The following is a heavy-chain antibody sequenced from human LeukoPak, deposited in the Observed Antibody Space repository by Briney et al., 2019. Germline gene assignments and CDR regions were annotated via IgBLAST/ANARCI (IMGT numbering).Heavy chain of an antibody. Sequence: PGRSLRLSCTTSGFTFSHYGTHWVRQAPGQGLESVAVIWSDASNQYYADSVKGRFTISRDDSQKTVYLQMNSLRPEDTAVYYCARDAQRGFDYSNALRYWGHGALVTV. CDR3: ARDAQRGFDYSNALRY. J-gene: IGHJ4*01. CDR2: IWSDASNQ. CDR1: GFTFSHYG. D-gene: IGHD4-11*01. V-gene: IGHV3-33*01.